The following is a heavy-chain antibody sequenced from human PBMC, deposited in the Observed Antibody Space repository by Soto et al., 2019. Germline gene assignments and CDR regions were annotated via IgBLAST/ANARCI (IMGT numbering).Heavy chain of an antibody. CDR3: AKVRQQLVYYYYGMDV. V-gene: IGHV3-30*18. J-gene: IGHJ6*02. Sequence: QVQLVESGGGVVQPGRSLRLSCAASGFTFSSYGMHWVRQAPGKGLEWVAVISYDGSNKYYADSVKGRFTISRDNSKNTLYLQMNSLRAEDTAVYYCAKVRQQLVYYYYGMDVWGQGTTVNVSS. CDR2: ISYDGSNK. CDR1: GFTFSSYG. D-gene: IGHD6-13*01.